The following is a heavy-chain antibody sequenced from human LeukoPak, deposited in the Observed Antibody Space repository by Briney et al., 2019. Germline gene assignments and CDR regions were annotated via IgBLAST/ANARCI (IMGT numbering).Heavy chain of an antibody. Sequence: SSVTLSFPASGGTFICYAISWVRQAPGQGLEWMGRIIPIFGIANSTQQFQGRVTITANKSTSTANIELSSLRSEDTAVDYCARDLEMATSPRNIWFDRWGQGTLVTVSS. CDR2: IIPIFGIA. V-gene: IGHV1-69*17. CDR3: ARDLEMATSPRNIWFDR. D-gene: IGHD5-24*01. J-gene: IGHJ5*02. CDR1: GGTFICYA.